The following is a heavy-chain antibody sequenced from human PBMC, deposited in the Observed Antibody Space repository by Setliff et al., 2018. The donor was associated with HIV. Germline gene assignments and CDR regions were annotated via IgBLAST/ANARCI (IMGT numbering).Heavy chain of an antibody. CDR3: ASVPVAGANWFEP. D-gene: IGHD2-21*01. J-gene: IGHJ5*02. Sequence: PSETLSLTCSVSGVSINRTDHYWGWIRQSPGKRLEWIGSVSQSGSTYYNPPLKRRITISVDRSKNLFSLKLISVTAADQGVYYCASVPVAGANWFEPWGRGTLVTVSS. V-gene: IGHV4-39*01. CDR2: VSQSGST. CDR1: GVSINRTDHY.